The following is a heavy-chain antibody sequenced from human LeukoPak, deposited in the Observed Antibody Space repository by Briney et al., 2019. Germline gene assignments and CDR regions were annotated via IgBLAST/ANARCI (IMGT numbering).Heavy chain of an antibody. V-gene: IGHV1-46*01. D-gene: IGHD4-23*01. CDR1: GYTFTSYY. J-gene: IGHJ4*02. CDR2: INPSGGST. Sequence: ASVKVSCKASGYTFTSYYMHWVRQAPGQGLEWMGIINPSGGSTSYAQKFQGWVTMTRDTSISTAYMELSRLRSDDTAVYYCARALPGGTPNYWGQGTLVSVSS. CDR3: ARALPGGTPNY.